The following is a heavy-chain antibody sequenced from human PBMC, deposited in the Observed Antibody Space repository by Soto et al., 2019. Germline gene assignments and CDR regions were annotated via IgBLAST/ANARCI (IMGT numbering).Heavy chain of an antibody. D-gene: IGHD6-13*01. CDR2: ISYDGSNK. V-gene: IGHV3-30-3*01. CDR3: ASGRTGQLAPDY. Sequence: QVQLVESGGGVVQPGRSLRLSCAASGFTFSSYAMHWVRQAPGKGLEWVAVISYDGSNKYYADSVKGRFTISRDNSKNTLYLKMNSLRAEDTAVYFCASGRTGQLAPDYWGQGTLVTVSS. CDR1: GFTFSSYA. J-gene: IGHJ4*02.